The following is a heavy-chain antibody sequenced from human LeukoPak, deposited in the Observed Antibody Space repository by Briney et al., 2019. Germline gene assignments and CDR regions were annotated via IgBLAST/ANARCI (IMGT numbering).Heavy chain of an antibody. CDR2: IYYSGST. V-gene: IGHV4-39*07. CDR1: GGSISSSSYY. Sequence: SETLSLTCTVSGGSISSSSYYWGWIRQPPGKGLEWIGSIYYSGSTYYNPSLKSRVTISVDTSKNQFSLKLSSVTAADTAVYYCASRDVERGDLDYWGQGTLVTVSS. J-gene: IGHJ4*02. D-gene: IGHD5-24*01. CDR3: ASRDVERGDLDY.